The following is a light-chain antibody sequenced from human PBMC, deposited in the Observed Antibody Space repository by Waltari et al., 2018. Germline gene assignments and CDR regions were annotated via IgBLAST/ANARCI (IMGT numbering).Light chain of an antibody. V-gene: IGKV1-39*01. Sequence: DVQVTQSPSSLSASVGDSVTITCRTSQDIDRYLIWYPQKPGNAPKLLIYAASYLQRGVPSRFSGSGSGTDFSLTISSLQPEDFAVYYCQQNYRTPTFGGGTKVEVK. CDR1: QDIDRY. CDR3: QQNYRTPT. CDR2: AAS. J-gene: IGKJ4*01.